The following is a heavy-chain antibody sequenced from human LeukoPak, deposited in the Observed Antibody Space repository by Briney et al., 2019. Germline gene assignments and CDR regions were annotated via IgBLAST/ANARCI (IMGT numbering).Heavy chain of an antibody. V-gene: IGHV3-30*18. CDR3: AKDALYYYDSSGYSDY. D-gene: IGHD3-22*01. CDR1: GFTFSSYG. Sequence: PGGSLRLSCAASGFTFSSYGMHWVRQAPGKGLEWVAVISYDGSNKYYADSVKGRFTISRDNSKNTLYLQMNSLRAEDTAVYYCAKDALYYYDSSGYSDYWGQGTLVTVSS. J-gene: IGHJ4*02. CDR2: ISYDGSNK.